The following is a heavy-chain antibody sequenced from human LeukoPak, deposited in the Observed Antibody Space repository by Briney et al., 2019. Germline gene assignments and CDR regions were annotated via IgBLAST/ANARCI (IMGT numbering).Heavy chain of an antibody. CDR2: VSPYNGNT. J-gene: IGHJ4*02. V-gene: IGHV1-18*01. CDR3: ARNGRVRRVVKDLFEY. Sequence: ASVEVSCKPSGYTFTDYDITWVRQAPGQGLEWMGRVSPYNGNTYYSQRFQDRVTITKDTSTGTAYMDLRNLRTDDTAMYYCARNGRVRRVVKDLFEYWGQGTLVAVSS. CDR1: GYTFTDYD. D-gene: IGHD3-10*01.